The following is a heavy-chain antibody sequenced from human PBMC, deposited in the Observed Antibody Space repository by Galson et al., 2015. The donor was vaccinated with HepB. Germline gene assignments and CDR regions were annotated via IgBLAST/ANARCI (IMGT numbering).Heavy chain of an antibody. CDR3: ARPQGVVRGPFPGSDPFSI. Sequence: ETLSLTCTVSGGSISSLSYYWVWIRQPPGKGLEWIGSIYYSGTTYYNPSLKSRVTMSVDTSKNQFSLKLSSLTAADTAVYYCARPQGVVRGPFPGSDPFSIWGQGTMVTVSS. J-gene: IGHJ3*02. D-gene: IGHD4-23*01. CDR2: IYYSGTT. CDR1: GGSISSLSYY. V-gene: IGHV4-39*01.